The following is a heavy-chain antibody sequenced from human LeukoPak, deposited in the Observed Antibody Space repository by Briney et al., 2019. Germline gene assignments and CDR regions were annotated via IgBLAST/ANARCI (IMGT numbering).Heavy chain of an antibody. D-gene: IGHD3-22*01. V-gene: IGHV1-8*01. CDR2: MNPNSGNT. CDR3: ARRMNYDSRVFQH. CDR1: GYTFTSYD. J-gene: IGHJ1*01. Sequence: EASVKVSCKASGYTFTSYDINWVRQATGQGLGWMGWMNPNSGNTGYAQKFQGRVTMTRNTSINTAYMELSSLTSEDTAVYYCARRMNYDSRVFQHWGQGTLVTVSS.